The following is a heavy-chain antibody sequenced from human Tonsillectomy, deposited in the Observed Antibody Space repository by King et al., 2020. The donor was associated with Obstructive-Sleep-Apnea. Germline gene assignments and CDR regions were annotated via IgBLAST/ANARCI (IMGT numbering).Heavy chain of an antibody. V-gene: IGHV3-74*01. CDR2: INSDGSST. CDR1: GFTFSSYW. J-gene: IGHJ4*02. CDR3: ASGITIFGAVGY. D-gene: IGHD3-3*01. Sequence: VQLVESGGGLVQPGGSLRLSCAAAGFTFSSYWIHLVRQAPGKGLVWVSRINSDGSSTSYADSVKGRFTISRENAKNTLYLQMNSLRAEDTAVYYCASGITIFGAVGYWGQGTLVTVSS.